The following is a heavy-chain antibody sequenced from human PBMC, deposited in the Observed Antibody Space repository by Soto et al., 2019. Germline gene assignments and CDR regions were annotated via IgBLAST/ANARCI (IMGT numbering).Heavy chain of an antibody. Sequence: EVQLVESGGGVVQPGGSLRLSCAASGFTFSSYSMNWVRQAPGKGLEWVSDISSSSSTIYYADSVKGRFTISRDNAKNSLYLQMNGLRDEDTDVYYCARGGLMVYDYWGQGTLVTVSS. CDR1: GFTFSSYS. CDR3: ARGGLMVYDY. V-gene: IGHV3-48*02. D-gene: IGHD2-8*01. CDR2: ISSSSSTI. J-gene: IGHJ4*02.